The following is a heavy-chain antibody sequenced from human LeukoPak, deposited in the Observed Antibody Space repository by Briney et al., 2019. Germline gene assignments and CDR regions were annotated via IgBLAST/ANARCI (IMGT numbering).Heavy chain of an antibody. CDR1: GGSISSGDYY. D-gene: IGHD1-26*01. V-gene: IGHV4-30-4*08. Sequence: SETLSLTCTVSGGSISSGDYYWSWIRQPPGKGLEWIGYVYYSGSTYYNPSLKRRATISVDTSKNQFSLKLSSVTAADTAVYYCAREDVMRWELRAFDIWGQGTMVTVSS. J-gene: IGHJ3*02. CDR3: AREDVMRWELRAFDI. CDR2: VYYSGST.